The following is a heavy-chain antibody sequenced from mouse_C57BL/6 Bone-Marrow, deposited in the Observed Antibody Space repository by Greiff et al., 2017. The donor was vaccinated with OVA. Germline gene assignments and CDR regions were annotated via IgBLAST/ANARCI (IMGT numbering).Heavy chain of an antibody. D-gene: IGHD1-1*01. J-gene: IGHJ4*01. CDR3: RYYYGSPHYYYAMDY. Sequence: VQLQQSGAELARPGASVTLSCKASGYTFTSYGISWVKQRTGQGLEWIGEIYPRSGNTYYNEKFKGKATLTADKSSSTAYMELRSLTSEDSAVDFCRYYYGSPHYYYAMDYWGQGTSVTVSS. V-gene: IGHV1-81*01. CDR2: IYPRSGNT. CDR1: GYTFTSYG.